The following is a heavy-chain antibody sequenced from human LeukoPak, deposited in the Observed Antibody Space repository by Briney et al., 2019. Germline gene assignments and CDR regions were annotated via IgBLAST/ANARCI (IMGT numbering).Heavy chain of an antibody. Sequence: ASVKVSCKVSGYTLTELSMHWVRQAPGKGLEWMGGFDPEDGETIYAQKFQGRVTMTEDTSTDTAYMELSSLRSEDTAVYYCATAYGSGGYLRAYGMDVWGQGTTVTVSS. CDR1: GYTLTELS. J-gene: IGHJ6*02. CDR2: FDPEDGET. CDR3: ATAYGSGGYLRAYGMDV. D-gene: IGHD3-10*01. V-gene: IGHV1-24*01.